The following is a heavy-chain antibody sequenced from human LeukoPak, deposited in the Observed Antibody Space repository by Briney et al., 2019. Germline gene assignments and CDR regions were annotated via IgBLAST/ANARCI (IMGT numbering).Heavy chain of an antibody. Sequence: PSETLSLTCAVYGGSFSGYYWSWIRQPPGKGLEWIGEINHSGSTNYNPSLKSRVTISVDTSKNQFSLKLSSVTAADTAVYYCARGPPDGSYFDYWGQGTLVTVSS. CDR2: INHSGST. V-gene: IGHV4-34*01. CDR3: ARGPPDGSYFDY. D-gene: IGHD1-14*01. J-gene: IGHJ4*02. CDR1: GGSFSGYY.